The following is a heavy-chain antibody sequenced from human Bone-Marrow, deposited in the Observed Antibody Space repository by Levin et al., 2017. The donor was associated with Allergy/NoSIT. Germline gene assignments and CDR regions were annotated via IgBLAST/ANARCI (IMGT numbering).Heavy chain of an antibody. Sequence: SQTLSLTCTVSGGSFHSYYWSWIRQPPGKGLEWIGYIYHSGSTKYNPSLKSRVTISIDTSKNQFSLRLSSVTAADTAVYYCARQYDILTDFDYWGQGILVTVSS. V-gene: IGHV4-59*08. D-gene: IGHD3-9*01. CDR1: GGSFHSYY. J-gene: IGHJ4*02. CDR3: ARQYDILTDFDY. CDR2: IYHSGST.